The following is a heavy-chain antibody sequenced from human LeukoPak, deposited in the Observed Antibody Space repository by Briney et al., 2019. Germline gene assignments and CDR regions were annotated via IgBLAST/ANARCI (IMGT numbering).Heavy chain of an antibody. CDR2: INPNSGGT. CDR3: ARSSIVGATPGGY. Sequence: ASVKVSCKASGYTFTSYYMHWVRQAPGQGLEWMGWINPNSGGTNYAQKFQGRVTMTRDTSISTAYMELSRLRSDDTAVYYCARSSIVGATPGGYWGQGTLVTVSS. D-gene: IGHD1-26*01. V-gene: IGHV1-2*02. J-gene: IGHJ4*02. CDR1: GYTFTSYY.